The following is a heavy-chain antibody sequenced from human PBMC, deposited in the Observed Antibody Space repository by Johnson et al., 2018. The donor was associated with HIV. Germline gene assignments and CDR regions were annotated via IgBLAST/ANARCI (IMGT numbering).Heavy chain of an antibody. CDR3: ARVSLAYSYGYDAFDI. Sequence: VQLVESGGGLVQPGGSLRLSCEASGISVIKNYMSWVRQAPGKGLEWVSLIYSGDNTKYADFVKGRFIISRDNSKNTLFLQMNSLRPKDTAVYFCARVSLAYSYGYDAFDIWAEGQWSPSLQ. V-gene: IGHV3-66*02. D-gene: IGHD5-18*01. CDR1: GISVIKNY. J-gene: IGHJ3*02. CDR2: IYSGDNT.